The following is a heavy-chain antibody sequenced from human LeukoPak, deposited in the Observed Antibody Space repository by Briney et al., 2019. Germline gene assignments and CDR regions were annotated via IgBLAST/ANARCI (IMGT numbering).Heavy chain of an antibody. J-gene: IGHJ4*02. CDR1: GYTLCSYT. Sequence: GGSLRLSCAASGYTLCSYTMSWVREAPGGGGGWGSIIIYTGVSTSYEASVKGRFTVSRDNYKNTLYLQINSLRAEDTAVYYCATDIVVVTAPPPRGYWGQGTPVTVSS. D-gene: IGHD2-21*02. V-gene: IGHV3-23*01. CDR3: ATDIVVVTAPPPRGY. CDR2: IIYTGVST.